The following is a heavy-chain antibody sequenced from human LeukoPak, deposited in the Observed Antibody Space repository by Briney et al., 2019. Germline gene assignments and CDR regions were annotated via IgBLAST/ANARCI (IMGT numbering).Heavy chain of an antibody. CDR1: GFTFSSYG. D-gene: IGHD3-10*01. CDR3: ARDGGPGSYYPDY. Sequence: GGSLRLSCAASGFTFSSYGMHWVRQAPGKGLEWVAVISYDGSNKYYADSVKGRFTISRDNSKNTLYLQMNSLRAEDTAVYYCARDGGPGSYYPDYWGQGTLVTVSS. J-gene: IGHJ4*02. CDR2: ISYDGSNK. V-gene: IGHV3-30*03.